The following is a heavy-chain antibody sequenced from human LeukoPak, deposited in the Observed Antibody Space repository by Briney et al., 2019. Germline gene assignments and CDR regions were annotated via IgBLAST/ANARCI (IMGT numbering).Heavy chain of an antibody. J-gene: IGHJ4*02. V-gene: IGHV4-59*01. CDR1: GGSISSYY. D-gene: IGHD6-13*01. Sequence: SETLSLTCTVSGGSISSYYWRWIRQPPGKGLERVGYIYYTGGTNYNPSLKSRVTISADTSRNQFSLTLNSVTSADTAVYYCARCRDSSSPDFEYWGQGSLVTVSS. CDR3: ARCRDSSSPDFEY. CDR2: IYYTGGT.